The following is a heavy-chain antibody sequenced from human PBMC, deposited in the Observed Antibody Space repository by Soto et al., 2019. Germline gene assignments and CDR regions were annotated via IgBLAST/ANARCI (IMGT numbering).Heavy chain of an antibody. Sequence: QVQLQESGPGLVKPSETLSLSCTVSGGSISSYYWSWFRQSPGKRMEWIGYVHHSWGSSYNPSLQSRVAISLETSKSKFSLKVTCVTATDSAVYYCARQGFGPLHGLVDVWGQGTTVTVSS. CDR2: VHHSWGS. V-gene: IGHV4-59*08. D-gene: IGHD3-10*01. J-gene: IGHJ6*02. CDR1: GGSISSYY. CDR3: ARQGFGPLHGLVDV.